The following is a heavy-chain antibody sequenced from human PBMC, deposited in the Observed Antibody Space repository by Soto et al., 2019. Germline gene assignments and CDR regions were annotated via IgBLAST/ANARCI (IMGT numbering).Heavy chain of an antibody. J-gene: IGHJ6*02. CDR1: GFSLSTSGMC. D-gene: IGHD3-10*01. Sequence: SGPTLVNPTQTLTLTCTFSGFSLSTSGMCVSWIRQPPGKALEWLALIDWDDDKYYSTSLKTRLTISKDTSKNQVVLTMTNMDPVDTATYYCARIITMVRGVISDYYYGMDVWGQGTTVTVSS. CDR3: ARIITMVRGVISDYYYGMDV. CDR2: IDWDDDK. V-gene: IGHV2-70*01.